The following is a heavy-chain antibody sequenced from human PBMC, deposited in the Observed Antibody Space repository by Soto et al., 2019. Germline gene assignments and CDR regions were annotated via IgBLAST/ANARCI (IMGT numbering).Heavy chain of an antibody. Sequence: AAVKVSCKASRYSLRDYCTYWLQQAPGPGREWVGLIDAITGRSEHEQRLRDRDTMTKDTSINTAYMELRRLRSDDTAIYFCARGRDAASQYYSPHEMDVWGQGTTVTVSS. CDR1: RYSLRDYC. CDR3: ARGRDAASQYYSPHEMDV. J-gene: IGHJ6*02. CDR2: IDAITGRS. D-gene: IGHD2-15*01. V-gene: IGHV1-2*02.